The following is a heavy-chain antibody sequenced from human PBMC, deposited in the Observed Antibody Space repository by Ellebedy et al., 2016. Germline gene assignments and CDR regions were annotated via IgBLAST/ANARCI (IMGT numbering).Heavy chain of an antibody. V-gene: IGHV1-18*01. CDR1: GYSFSSYT. Sequence: ASVKVSCXGSGYSFSSYTIGWVRQAPGQGLEWMGWISGSNGNTKYAQKFQGRVTMTTDTSTSTAYMELRSLRSDDTAVYYCAREGAYDSGGYYELFDNWGQGTLVTVSS. CDR3: AREGAYDSGGYYELFDN. D-gene: IGHD3-22*01. J-gene: IGHJ4*02. CDR2: ISGSNGNT.